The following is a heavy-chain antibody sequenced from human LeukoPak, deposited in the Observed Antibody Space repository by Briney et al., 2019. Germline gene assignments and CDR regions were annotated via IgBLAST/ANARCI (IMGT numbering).Heavy chain of an antibody. D-gene: IGHD3-22*01. J-gene: IGHJ4*02. CDR3: ARGTYYYDGSGYSDFDY. CDR2: INPNSGGT. V-gene: IGHV1-2*02. Sequence: GASVKVSCKASGYTFTGYYMHWVRQAPGQGLEWMGWINPNSGGTNYAQKFQGRVTMTRDTSISTAYMELSRLRSDDTAVYYCARGTYYYDGSGYSDFDYWGQGTLVTVSS. CDR1: GYTFTGYY.